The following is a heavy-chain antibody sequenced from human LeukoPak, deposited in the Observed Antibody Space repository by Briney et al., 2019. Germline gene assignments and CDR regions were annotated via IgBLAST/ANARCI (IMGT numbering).Heavy chain of an antibody. V-gene: IGHV4-39*01. J-gene: IGHJ3*01. CDR3: ARLFSSSWYRGAFDL. D-gene: IGHD6-13*01. CDR2: IYYSGNT. Sequence: SETLSLTCTVSGGSISSSSYYWGWIRQPPGKGLEWIGSIYYSGNTYNNPSLKSRVTISVDTSKNQFSLKLSSVTAADTAVYYCARLFSSSWYRGAFDLWGQGTMVTVPS. CDR1: GGSISSSSYY.